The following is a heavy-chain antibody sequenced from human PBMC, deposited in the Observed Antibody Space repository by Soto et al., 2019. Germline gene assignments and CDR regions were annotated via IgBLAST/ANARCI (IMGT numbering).Heavy chain of an antibody. Sequence: PGGSLRLSCAASGFTFSSYAMSWVRQAPGKGLDWVSGISGSGGSTYYADSVKGRFTISRDNSKNTLFLQLNSLRGEDTAVYYCAKEISASGTGFAFDIWAQGTMVTVSS. V-gene: IGHV3-23*01. CDR1: GFTFSSYA. CDR2: ISGSGGST. D-gene: IGHD3-10*01. CDR3: AKEISASGTGFAFDI. J-gene: IGHJ3*02.